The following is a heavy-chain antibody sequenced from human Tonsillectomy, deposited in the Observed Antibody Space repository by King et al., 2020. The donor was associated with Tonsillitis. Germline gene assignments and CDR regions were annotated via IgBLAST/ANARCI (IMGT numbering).Heavy chain of an antibody. V-gene: IGHV4-31*01. D-gene: IGHD4-17*01. CDR3: ARNRDYGDYVDF. CDR2: LYLRGPT. CDR1: GDSLTSGGYF. J-gene: IGHJ4*02. Sequence: VQLQESGPGLVRPSQTLSLICSVSGDSLTSGGYFLSWIRQPPYKGLAWSGSLYLRGPTYHTPSLSSPRFMSVYTSKNQFSLRLTAVTAADTAVYYCARNRDYGDYVDFWGQGTLVAVSS.